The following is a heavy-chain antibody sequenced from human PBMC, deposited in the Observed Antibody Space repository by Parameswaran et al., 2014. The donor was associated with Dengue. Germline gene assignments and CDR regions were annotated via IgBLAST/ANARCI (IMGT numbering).Heavy chain of an antibody. CDR2: MNPNSGNT. D-gene: IGHD1-26*01. J-gene: IGHJ4*02. Sequence: WVRQAPGQGLEWMGWMNPNSGNTGYAQKFQGRVTMTRNTSISTAYMELSSLRSEDTAVYYCARGGHIVGATIYWGQGTLVTVSS. CDR3: ARGGHIVGATIY. V-gene: IGHV1-8*01.